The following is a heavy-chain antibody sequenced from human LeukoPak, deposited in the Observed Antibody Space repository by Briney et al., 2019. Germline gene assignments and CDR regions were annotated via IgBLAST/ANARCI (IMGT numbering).Heavy chain of an antibody. CDR1: GDSISDTSHF. D-gene: IGHD3-3*01. J-gene: IGHJ4*02. V-gene: IGHV4-39*07. Sequence: SETLSLTCTVSGDSISDTSHFWDWIRQPPGKGLEWIGNIHYRGTTYYNPSLKSRVTISVDMSKNQFSLKLSSVTAADTAVYYCARGLGVVHYWGQGTLVTVSS. CDR3: ARGLGVVHY. CDR2: IHYRGTT.